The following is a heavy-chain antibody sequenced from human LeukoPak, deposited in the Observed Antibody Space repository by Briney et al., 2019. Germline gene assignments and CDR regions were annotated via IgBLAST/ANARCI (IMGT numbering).Heavy chain of an antibody. D-gene: IGHD4-17*01. CDR3: ARNDYGVRGWFDP. CDR1: GGSISSYY. J-gene: IGHJ5*02. CDR2: IYYSGST. V-gene: IGHV4-59*01. Sequence: NPSETLSLTCTVSGGSISSYYWSWIRQPPGKGLEWIGYIYYSGSTNYNPSLKSRVTISVDTSKNQFSLKLSSVTAADTAVYYCARNDYGVRGWFDPWGQGTLVTVSS.